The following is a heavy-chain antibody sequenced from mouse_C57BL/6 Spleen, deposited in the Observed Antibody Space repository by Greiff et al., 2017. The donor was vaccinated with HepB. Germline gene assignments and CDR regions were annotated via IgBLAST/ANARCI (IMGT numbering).Heavy chain of an antibody. CDR3: ARSSSGYYFDV. V-gene: IGHV1-81*01. D-gene: IGHD3-2*02. Sequence: VKLVESGAELARPGASVKLSCKASGYTFTSYGISWVKQRTGQGLEWIGEIYPRSGNTYYNEKFKGKATLTADKSSSTAYMELRSLTSEDSAVYFCARSSSGYYFDVWGTGTTVTVSS. J-gene: IGHJ1*03. CDR1: GYTFTSYG. CDR2: IYPRSGNT.